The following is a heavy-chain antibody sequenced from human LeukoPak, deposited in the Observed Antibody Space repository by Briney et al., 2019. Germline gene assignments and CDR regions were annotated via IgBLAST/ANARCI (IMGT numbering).Heavy chain of an antibody. CDR2: IYYIGTP. CDR1: NGSISSSCSSY. J-gene: IGHJ6*02. Sequence: MPSETLSLACSVANGSISSSCSSYWGWIRQFPGKGLEWIATIYYIGTPYYNPSLQSRVTISVNTPKNQFSLNLTSVTAADTAVYYCARHTAAVGAYYCYGMDVWGQGTTVTVSS. V-gene: IGHV4-39*01. CDR3: ARHTAAVGAYYCYGMDV. D-gene: IGHD6-13*01.